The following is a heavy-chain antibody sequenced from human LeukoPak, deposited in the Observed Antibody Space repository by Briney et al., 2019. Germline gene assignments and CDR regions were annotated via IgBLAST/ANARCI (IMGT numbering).Heavy chain of an antibody. D-gene: IGHD3-10*01. CDR1: GCTFTSYA. Sequence: VASVKVSCKASGCTFTSYAMNWVRQAPGQGLEWMGWINTNTGNPTYAQGFTGRFVFSLDTSVSTAYLQISSLKAEDTAVYYCARAFMVRGVIISAGFDPWGQGTLVTVSS. J-gene: IGHJ5*02. CDR3: ARAFMVRGVIISAGFDP. V-gene: IGHV7-4-1*02. CDR2: INTNTGNP.